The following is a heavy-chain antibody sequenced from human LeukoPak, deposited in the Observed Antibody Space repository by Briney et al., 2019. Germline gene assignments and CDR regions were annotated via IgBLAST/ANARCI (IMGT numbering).Heavy chain of an antibody. D-gene: IGHD1-1*01. J-gene: IGHJ6*03. CDR3: ARQQLEWATLRNVGYYYHYYMDV. CDR1: GGSISSSSYY. CDR2: IYYSGST. V-gene: IGHV4-39*01. Sequence: SETLSLTCTVSGGSISSSSYYWGWIRQPPGKGLEWIGSIYYSGSTYYNPSLKSRVTISVDTSKNQFSLKLSSVTAADTAVYYCARQQLEWATLRNVGYYYHYYMDVWGKGTTVTVSS.